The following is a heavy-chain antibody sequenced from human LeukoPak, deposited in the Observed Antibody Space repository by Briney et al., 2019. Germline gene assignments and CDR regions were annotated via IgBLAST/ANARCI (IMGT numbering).Heavy chain of an antibody. CDR3: ARGLGAHRYGSIDH. Sequence: PVKVSCTASRYTFTTFYMHWVPHAAGPGREWMGVINASSGSTSYSQKFEGRVTMTRDTSTSTVYMELSSLRSEDTAIYYCARGLGAHRYGSIDHWGQGTLVIVSS. V-gene: IGHV1-46*01. D-gene: IGHD5-18*01. J-gene: IGHJ4*02. CDR2: INASSGST. CDR1: RYTFTTFY.